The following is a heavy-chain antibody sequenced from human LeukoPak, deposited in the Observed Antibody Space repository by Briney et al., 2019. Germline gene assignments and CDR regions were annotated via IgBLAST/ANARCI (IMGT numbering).Heavy chain of an antibody. D-gene: IGHD2-2*01. CDR1: GFNFTNYA. V-gene: IGHV3-53*04. CDR2: IYSGGTT. CDR3: ARVSSTYYYFDY. Sequence: GGSLRLSCAASGFNFTNYALSWVRQAPGKGLQWVSVIYSGGTTYYADSVKGRFTISRHDSKNTLYLQMNSLRAEDTAVYYCARVSSTYYYFDYWGQGTLVTVSS. J-gene: IGHJ4*02.